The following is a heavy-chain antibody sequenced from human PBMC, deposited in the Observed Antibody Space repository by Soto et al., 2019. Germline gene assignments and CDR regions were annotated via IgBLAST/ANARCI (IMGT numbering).Heavy chain of an antibody. CDR1: GFTFSSYA. CDR2: ISDSGGTT. CDR3: ASAAPLSTVSY. V-gene: IGHV3-23*01. J-gene: IGHJ4*02. Sequence: EVQLLESGGGLVQPGGSLRLSCAASGFTFSSYAMSWVRQAPGKGLERVSVISDSGGTTYYADSVKGRFTISRDNSKNTLYLQMNSLRAEDTAVYYCASAAPLSTVSYWGQGTLVTVSS. D-gene: IGHD4-17*01.